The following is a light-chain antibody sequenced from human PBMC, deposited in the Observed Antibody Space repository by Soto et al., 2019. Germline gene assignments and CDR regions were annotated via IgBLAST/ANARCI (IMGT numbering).Light chain of an antibody. Sequence: QSVLTQPPSVSGAPGQRVTISCTGNSSNLGAGYDVHWYQQLPGAAPKLVIFGNRNRPSGVPERFSGSKSGTSASLTISGLQAEDEAEYYCCAYAATYTYVFGTGTKLTVL. CDR1: SSNLGAGYD. CDR3: CAYAATYTYV. V-gene: IGLV1-40*01. J-gene: IGLJ1*01. CDR2: GNR.